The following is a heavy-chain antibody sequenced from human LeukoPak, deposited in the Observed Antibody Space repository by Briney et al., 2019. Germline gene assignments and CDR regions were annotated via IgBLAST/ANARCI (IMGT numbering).Heavy chain of an antibody. CDR2: IHSDGKT. CDR1: GFTVSSNY. D-gene: IGHD3-9*01. V-gene: IGHV3-53*01. J-gene: IGHJ4*02. Sequence: GGSLRLSCAASGFTVSSNYVSWVRQAPGKGLEWVSVIHSDGKTYYADSVKGRFTISRDSPQNTLYLQMNSLRAEDTAVYYCARHGVLRYIDDWGQGTLVTVSS. CDR3: ARHGVLRYIDD.